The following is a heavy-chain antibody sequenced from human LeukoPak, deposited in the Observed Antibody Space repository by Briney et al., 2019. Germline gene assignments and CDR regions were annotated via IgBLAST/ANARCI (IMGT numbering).Heavy chain of an antibody. D-gene: IGHD3-22*01. CDR3: ARDPTRPLYYYDSSNWFDP. CDR2: IKQDGSEK. V-gene: IGHV3-7*01. CDR1: GFTVRRNY. J-gene: IGHJ5*02. Sequence: PGGSRRLSCVASGFTVRRNYMSWVRQAPGKGLEWVANIKQDGSEKYYVDSVKGRFTISRDNAKNSLYLQMNSLRAEDTAVYYCARDPTRPLYYYDSSNWFDPWGQGTLVTVSS.